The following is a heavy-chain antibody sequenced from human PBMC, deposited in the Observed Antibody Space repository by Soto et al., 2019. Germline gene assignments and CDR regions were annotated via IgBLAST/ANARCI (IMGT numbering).Heavy chain of an antibody. J-gene: IGHJ4*02. D-gene: IGHD3-3*01. CDR2: IIPILGIA. Sequence: ASVKVSCKASGGTFSSYTISWVRQAPGQGLEWMGRIIPILGIANYAQKFQGRVTITADKSTSTAYMELSSLRSEDTAVYYCARDTPHPVWSGYYIFDYWGQGTLVTVSS. V-gene: IGHV1-69*04. CDR1: GGTFSSYT. CDR3: ARDTPHPVWSGYYIFDY.